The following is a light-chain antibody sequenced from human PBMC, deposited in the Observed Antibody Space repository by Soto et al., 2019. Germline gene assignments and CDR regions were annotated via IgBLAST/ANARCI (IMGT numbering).Light chain of an antibody. J-gene: IGKJ4*01. CDR3: QQRRDWPLT. Sequence: EIVLTQSPATLSLSPGEIATLSCRASQSISNYLVWYQQKAGQAPRPLIYSASNRATGIPARFSGTGSGTDFTLTISSLEPEDFAVYYCQQRRDWPLTFGGGTKVEIK. V-gene: IGKV3-11*01. CDR1: QSISNY. CDR2: SAS.